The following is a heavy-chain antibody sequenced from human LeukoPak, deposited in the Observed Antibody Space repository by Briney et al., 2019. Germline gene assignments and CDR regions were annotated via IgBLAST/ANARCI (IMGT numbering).Heavy chain of an antibody. Sequence: ASVKVSCKASGYTFTSYGISWVRQAPGQGLEWMGWISAYNGNTNYAQKLQGRVTMTTDTSTSTAYMELRSLRSDDTAVYYCARVQGGGSCYDYYYYYYYMDVWGKGTTVTVSS. CDR1: GYTFTSYG. CDR3: ARVQGGGSCYDYYYYYYYMDV. J-gene: IGHJ6*03. CDR2: ISAYNGNT. D-gene: IGHD5-12*01. V-gene: IGHV1-18*01.